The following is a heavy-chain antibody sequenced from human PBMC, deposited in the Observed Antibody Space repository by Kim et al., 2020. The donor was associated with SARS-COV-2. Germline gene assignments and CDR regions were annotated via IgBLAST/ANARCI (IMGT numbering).Heavy chain of an antibody. CDR3: TKGRNTNGRFVD. CDR2: IRGSGDTT. Sequence: GGSLRLSCAASGFTLRSFSMDWVRQAPGKGLEWVSGIRGSGDTTYYADSVKGRFTISRDNSKNTLFLQMNSLRVEDTAVYYCTKGRNTNGRFVDWGPATL. V-gene: IGHV3-23*01. J-gene: IGHJ4*02. CDR1: GFTLRSFS. D-gene: IGHD1-1*01.